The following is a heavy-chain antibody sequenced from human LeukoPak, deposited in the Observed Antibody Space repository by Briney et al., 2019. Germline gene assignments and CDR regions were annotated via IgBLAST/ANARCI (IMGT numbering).Heavy chain of an antibody. V-gene: IGHV1-69*01. D-gene: IGHD2-2*01. J-gene: IGHJ4*02. Sequence: SVKVACKASGGTFSSYAISWVRQAPGQGLEWMGGIIPIFGTANYAQKFQGRVTITADESTSTAYMELSSLRSEDTAVYYCAKDQYCTSTSCYVGYWGQGTLVTVSS. CDR1: GGTFSSYA. CDR3: AKDQYCTSTSCYVGY. CDR2: IIPIFGTA.